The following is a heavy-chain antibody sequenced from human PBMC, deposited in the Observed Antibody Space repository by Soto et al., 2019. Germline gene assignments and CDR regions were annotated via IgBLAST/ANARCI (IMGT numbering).Heavy chain of an antibody. V-gene: IGHV4-39*07. D-gene: IGHD2-15*01. CDR3: ARARWYDAFNV. J-gene: IGHJ3*01. CDR1: TDSSSFTNSY. CDR2: SSYNGST. Sequence: PSETLSLTCTVSTDSSSFTNSYWGWIRRPPGKGLQWIGSSSYNGSTFYNPSLKGRVVISIDTSKNQSSLQLTSVTAADTAAYYCARARWYDAFNVWGQGTVVTVSS.